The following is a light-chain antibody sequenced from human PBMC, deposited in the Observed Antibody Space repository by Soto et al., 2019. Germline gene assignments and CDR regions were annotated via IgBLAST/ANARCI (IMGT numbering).Light chain of an antibody. Sequence: EIQRTQCPSSLSASVGGRVTITCGASQSISSYLNWYQQKPGKAPQLLIYVTSNLQSGVPPRFSGSGSGTDFTLSINGLQPEDFATYYCQQTYSSPRTFGQGTKVDIK. CDR1: QSISSY. V-gene: IGKV1-39*01. J-gene: IGKJ1*01. CDR2: VTS. CDR3: QQTYSSPRT.